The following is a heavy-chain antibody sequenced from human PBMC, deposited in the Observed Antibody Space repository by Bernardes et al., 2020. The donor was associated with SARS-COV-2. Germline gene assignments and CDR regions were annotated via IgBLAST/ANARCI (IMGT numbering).Heavy chain of an antibody. CDR3: ARYSYGSGFDYWGNWFDP. CDR1: GYTFTSYD. CDR2: MNPNSGNT. V-gene: IGHV1-8*01. D-gene: IGHD5-18*01. J-gene: IGHJ5*02. Sequence: ASVKVSCKASGYTFTSYDINWVRQATGQGLEWMGWMNPNSGNTGYAQKFQGRVTMTRNTSISTAYMELSSLRSEDTAVYYCARYSYGSGFDYWGNWFDPWGQGTLVTVSS.